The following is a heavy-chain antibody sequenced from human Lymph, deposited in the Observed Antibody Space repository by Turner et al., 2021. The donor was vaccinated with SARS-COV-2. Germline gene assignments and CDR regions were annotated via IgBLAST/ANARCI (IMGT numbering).Heavy chain of an antibody. CDR2: TIPIIGIA. V-gene: IGHV1-69*10. Sequence: QVQLVHSGAEVKKPGSSVKASCKASGGTFSTYAISWVGQAPGQGLEWLGGTIPIIGIANYAQKFQGRVTITADKFTRTAYMELSSLRSEDTDVYDCARDATGPLGYWGRGTLVTVSS. CDR1: GGTFSTYA. J-gene: IGHJ4*02. CDR3: ARDATGPLGY. D-gene: IGHD1-1*01.